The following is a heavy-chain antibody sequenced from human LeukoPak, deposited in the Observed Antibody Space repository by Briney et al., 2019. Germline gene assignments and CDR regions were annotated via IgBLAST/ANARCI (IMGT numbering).Heavy chain of an antibody. CDR3: ARLYDSSGYYSGY. CDR2: IYPGDSDT. Sequence: GESLKISCKGSGYSFTSYWIGWVRQMPGKGLEWMGIIYPGDSDTRYSPSFQGQVTISADKSISTAYLQWSSRKVSDTAMYYCARLYDSSGYYSGYWGQGTLVTVSS. J-gene: IGHJ4*02. V-gene: IGHV5-51*01. D-gene: IGHD3-22*01. CDR1: GYSFTSYW.